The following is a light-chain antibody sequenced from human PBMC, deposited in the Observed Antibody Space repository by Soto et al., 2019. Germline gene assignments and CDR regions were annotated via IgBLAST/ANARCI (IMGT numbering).Light chain of an antibody. CDR2: DAS. Sequence: EIVFTHSPATLSFSPVERATLSCRASQSVSNSLAWFQQKPGQAPRLLIYDASNRATGIPARFSGSGSGTDFTLTISSLETEDFAVYYCQQSSDWITFGQGTRLEIK. CDR1: QSVSNS. CDR3: QQSSDWIT. V-gene: IGKV3-11*01. J-gene: IGKJ5*01.